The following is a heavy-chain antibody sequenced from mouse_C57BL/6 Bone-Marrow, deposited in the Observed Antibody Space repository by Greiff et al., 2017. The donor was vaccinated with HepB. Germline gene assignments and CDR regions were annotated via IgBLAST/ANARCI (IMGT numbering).Heavy chain of an antibody. CDR3: TRAYYGSSPWFAY. D-gene: IGHD1-1*01. Sequence: VQLQQSGTVLARPGASVKMSCKTSGYTFTSYWIHWVKQRPGQGLEWIGAIYPGNSDTSYNQKFKGKAKLTAVTSASTAYMELSSLTNEDSAVYYCTRAYYGSSPWFAYWGQGTLVTVSA. CDR2: IYPGNSDT. V-gene: IGHV1-5*01. CDR1: GYTFTSYW. J-gene: IGHJ3*01.